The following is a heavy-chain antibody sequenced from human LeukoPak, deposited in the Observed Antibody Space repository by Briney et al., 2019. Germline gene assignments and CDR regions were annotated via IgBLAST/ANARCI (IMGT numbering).Heavy chain of an antibody. V-gene: IGHV1-69*05. CDR2: IIPIFGTA. CDR3: ARGVAYYDFWSGGWDY. J-gene: IGHJ4*02. CDR1: GGTFSSYA. Sequence: SVKVSCKASGGTFSSYAISWVRQAPGQGLEWMGGIIPIFGTANYAQKLQGRVTMTTDTSTSTAYMELRSLRSDDTAVYYCARGVAYYDFWSGGWDYWGQGTLVTVSS. D-gene: IGHD3-3*01.